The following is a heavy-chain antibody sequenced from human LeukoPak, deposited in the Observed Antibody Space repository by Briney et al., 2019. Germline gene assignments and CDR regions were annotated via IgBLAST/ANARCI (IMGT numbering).Heavy chain of an antibody. CDR1: GDSISTYC. D-gene: IGHD3-10*01. Sequence: SETLSLTCSVSGDSISTYCWSWIRQPPGKGLELIGFFYDGGSTNYNPSLKSRVTMSVDTSKNQFSLKLTSVTAADTAVYYCARDLNRSGRYSFVYWGQGTLVTVSS. V-gene: IGHV4-59*01. J-gene: IGHJ4*02. CDR2: FYDGGST. CDR3: ARDLNRSGRYSFVY.